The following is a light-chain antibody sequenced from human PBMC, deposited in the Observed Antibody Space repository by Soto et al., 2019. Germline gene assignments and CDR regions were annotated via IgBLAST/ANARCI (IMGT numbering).Light chain of an antibody. V-gene: IGKV3-20*01. Sequence: IVVTHSPGTRSLSAGDRSTLSCMASQNLGTLYLAWFQQKSGQAPRLLIYSASRRATGIPDRFTGSGSGTDFTLTISRLEPEDFAVYYCQQYGSSQTVGQGSKVDFK. J-gene: IGKJ1*01. CDR3: QQYGSSQT. CDR2: SAS. CDR1: QNLGTLY.